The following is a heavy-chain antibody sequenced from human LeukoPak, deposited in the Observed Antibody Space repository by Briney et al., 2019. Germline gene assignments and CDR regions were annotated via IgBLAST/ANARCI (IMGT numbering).Heavy chain of an antibody. D-gene: IGHD3-9*01. V-gene: IGHV4-34*01. J-gene: IGHJ5*02. Sequence: SETLSLTCAVYGGSFSGYYWSWIRQPPGKGLEWIGEINHSGGTNYNPSLKSRVTISVDTSRNQFSLRLSSVTAADTAVYYCAREGLYDVLTGYYHSWLDPWGQGTLVTVSS. CDR3: AREGLYDVLTGYYHSWLDP. CDR2: INHSGGT. CDR1: GGSFSGYY.